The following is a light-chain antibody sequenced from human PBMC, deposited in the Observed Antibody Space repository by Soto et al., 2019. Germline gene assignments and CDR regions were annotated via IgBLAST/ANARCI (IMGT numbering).Light chain of an antibody. CDR2: RTS. J-gene: IGKJ4*01. V-gene: IGKV1-39*01. Sequence: DIQMTQSPSSLSAFVGDRVNITCRASQDINIFLNWLQVKPGKAPKLLIFRTSSLPSGVPSRFSGSGSGTDFTLTITNLQPEDSALYFCHQGHSPLLTFGGGTRLEIK. CDR3: HQGHSPLLT. CDR1: QDINIF.